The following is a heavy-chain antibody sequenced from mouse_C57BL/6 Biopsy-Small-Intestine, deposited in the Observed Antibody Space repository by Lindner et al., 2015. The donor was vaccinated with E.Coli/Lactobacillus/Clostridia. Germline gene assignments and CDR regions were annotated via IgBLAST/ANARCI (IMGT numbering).Heavy chain of an antibody. CDR3: ARGTGSHFDY. Sequence: VQLQESGAELVRPGTSVKMSCKASGYTFTNFWIGWAKQRPGHGLEWIGDIYPGGDYTNYNGKFKGKATLTADKPSSTAYMQLSSLTSEDSAVYFCARGTGSHFDYWGQGTTLTVSS. J-gene: IGHJ2*01. V-gene: IGHV1-63*01. D-gene: IGHD4-1*01. CDR1: GYTFTNFW. CDR2: IYPGGDYT.